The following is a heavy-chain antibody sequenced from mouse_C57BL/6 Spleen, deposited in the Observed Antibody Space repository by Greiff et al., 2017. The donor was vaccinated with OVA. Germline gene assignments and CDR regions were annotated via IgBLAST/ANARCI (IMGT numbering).Heavy chain of an antibody. CDR3: ARTTYYEPYYAMDY. CDR2: IYPRSGNT. V-gene: IGHV1-81*01. D-gene: IGHD2-10*01. J-gene: IGHJ4*01. Sequence: QVQLQQSGAELARPGASVKLSCKASGYTFTSYGISWVKQRTGQGLEWIGEIYPRSGNTYYNEKFKGKATLTADKSSSTAYMELRSLTSEDSAVYFWARTTYYEPYYAMDYWGQGTSVTVSS. CDR1: GYTFTSYG.